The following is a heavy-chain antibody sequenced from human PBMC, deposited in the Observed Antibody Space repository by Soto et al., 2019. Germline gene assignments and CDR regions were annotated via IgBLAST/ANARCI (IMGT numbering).Heavy chain of an antibody. V-gene: IGHV2-5*02. J-gene: IGHJ5*02. CDR3: AHRIVSGDGWFGP. Sequence: QITLKESGPTLVKPTQTLTLTCTFSGFSLSTSGVGVGWIRQPPGKALEWLALIYWDDDDRYSPSLRSRLSITKDTSENQVVLTLTNVDPLDAATYYCAHRIVSGDGWFGPWGQGTLVPVS. CDR2: IYWDDDD. D-gene: IGHD1-26*01. CDR1: GFSLSTSGVG.